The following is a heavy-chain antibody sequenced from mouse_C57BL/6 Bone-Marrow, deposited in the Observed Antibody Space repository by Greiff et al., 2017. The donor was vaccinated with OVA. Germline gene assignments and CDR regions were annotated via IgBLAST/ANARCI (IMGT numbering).Heavy chain of an antibody. J-gene: IGHJ3*01. CDR2: IYPRSGNT. Sequence: VKLVESGAELARPGASVKLSCKASGYTFTSYGISWVKQRTGQGLEWIGEIYPRSGNTYYNEKFKGKATLTADKSSSTAYMELRSLTSEDSAVYFCARSDYGSFAYWGQGTLVTVSA. CDR3: ARSDYGSFAY. D-gene: IGHD1-1*01. CDR1: GYTFTSYG. V-gene: IGHV1-81*01.